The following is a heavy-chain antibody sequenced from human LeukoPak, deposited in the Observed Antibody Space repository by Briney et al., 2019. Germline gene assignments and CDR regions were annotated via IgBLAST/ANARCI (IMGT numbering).Heavy chain of an antibody. Sequence: GGSLRLSCAASGFTFSSYSMNWVRQAPGKGLEWVSYISSSSSTIYYADSVKGRFTISRDSSKNTLYLQMNSLRAEDTAVYYCAKLPSSNYYENWFDPWGQGTLVTVSS. V-gene: IGHV3-48*01. CDR1: GFTFSSYS. CDR2: ISSSSSTI. J-gene: IGHJ5*02. D-gene: IGHD3-22*01. CDR3: AKLPSSNYYENWFDP.